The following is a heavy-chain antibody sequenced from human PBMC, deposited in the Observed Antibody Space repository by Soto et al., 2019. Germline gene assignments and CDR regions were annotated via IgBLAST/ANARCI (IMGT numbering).Heavy chain of an antibody. V-gene: IGHV3-30-3*01. CDR1: GFTFSSYA. J-gene: IGHJ6*02. CDR2: ISYDGSNK. D-gene: IGHD3-16*02. CDR3: ARPGEIDDYVWGSYRSYGMDV. Sequence: QAQLVESGGGVVQPGRSLRLSCAASGFTFSSYAMHWVRQAPGKGLEWVAVISYDGSNKYYADSVKGRFTISRDNSKNTLYLQMNSLRAEDTAVYYCARPGEIDDYVWGSYRSYGMDVWGQGTTVTVSS.